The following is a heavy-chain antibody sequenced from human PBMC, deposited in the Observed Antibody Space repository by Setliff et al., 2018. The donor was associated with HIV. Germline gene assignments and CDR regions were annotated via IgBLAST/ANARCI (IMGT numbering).Heavy chain of an antibody. CDR2: IKSKTDGGTT. D-gene: IGHD3-3*01. CDR1: GFTFSNAW. CDR3: ARGVPHNFWSGYFEDYYYYAMDV. Sequence: GGSLRLSCAASGFTFSNAWMSWVRQAPGKGLEWVGRIKSKTDGGTTDYAAPVKDRFTISRDKSRNIVFLQMKSLRVEDTALYYCARGVPHNFWSGYFEDYYYYAMDVWGQGTTVTVSS. V-gene: IGHV3-15*01. J-gene: IGHJ6*02.